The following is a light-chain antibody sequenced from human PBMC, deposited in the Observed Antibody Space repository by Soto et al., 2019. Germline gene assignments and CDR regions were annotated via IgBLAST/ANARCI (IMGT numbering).Light chain of an antibody. CDR2: GAS. CDR3: QQYGTAPFT. CDR1: QSLTSGY. V-gene: IGKV3-20*01. Sequence: EIVLTQSAGTLSLSPGERATLSCKTSQSLTSGYLAGYQQKHGQALRLLIYGASNRATGIPDRFSGAGSGTDFTLTISRLEPEDVAVYYCQQYGTAPFTFGQGTKVEIK. J-gene: IGKJ2*01.